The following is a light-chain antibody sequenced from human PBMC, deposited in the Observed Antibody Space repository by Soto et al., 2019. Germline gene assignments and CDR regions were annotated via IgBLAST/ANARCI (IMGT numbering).Light chain of an antibody. V-gene: IGKV1-13*02. CDR2: DAS. J-gene: IGKJ1*01. CDR3: QQSYSTPRT. Sequence: AIQLTQSPSSLSASVGDRVTITCRASQGIGSALAWYQQKPGKAPKLLIYDASSLESGVPSRFSGSGSGTDLTLTISSLQPEDFATYYCQQSYSTPRTFGQGTKVDIK. CDR1: QGIGSA.